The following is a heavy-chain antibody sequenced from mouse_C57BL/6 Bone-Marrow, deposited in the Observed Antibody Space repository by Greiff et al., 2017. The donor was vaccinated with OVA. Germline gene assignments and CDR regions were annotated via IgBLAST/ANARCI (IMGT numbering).Heavy chain of an antibody. CDR2: IYPGGGYT. J-gene: IGHJ4*01. CDR1: GYTFTNYW. Sequence: QVHVKQSGAELVRPGTSVKMSCKASGYTFTNYWIGWAKQRPGHGLEWIGDIYPGGGYTNYTEKFKGTATLTADKSSSTAYMQFSSRPSEDSAIYYCARGGIGLRRPNAMDYWGQGTSVTVSS. D-gene: IGHD2-4*01. CDR3: ARGGIGLRRPNAMDY. V-gene: IGHV1-63*01.